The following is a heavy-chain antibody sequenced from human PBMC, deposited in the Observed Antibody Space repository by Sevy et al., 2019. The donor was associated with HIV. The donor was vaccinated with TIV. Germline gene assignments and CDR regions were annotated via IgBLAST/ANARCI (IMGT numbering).Heavy chain of an antibody. CDR3: ARTYYYGSGSPRVGYYYYMDV. CDR1: GYSFTSYW. V-gene: IGHV5-51*01. Sequence: GESLKISCKGSGYSFTSYWIGWVRQMPGKGLEWMGIIYPGDSETRYSPSFQGQFTISADKSISTAYLQWSSLKASDTAMYYCARTYYYGSGSPRVGYYYYMDVWGKGTTVTVSS. CDR2: IYPGDSET. D-gene: IGHD3-10*01. J-gene: IGHJ6*03.